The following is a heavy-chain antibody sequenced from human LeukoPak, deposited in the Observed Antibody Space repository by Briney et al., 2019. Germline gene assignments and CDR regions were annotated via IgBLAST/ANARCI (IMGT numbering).Heavy chain of an antibody. D-gene: IGHD1-26*01. J-gene: IGHJ4*02. CDR1: GGSIRGYY. Sequence: SSETLSLTCIVSGGSIRGYYWTWIRQSAGQGLEWIGRIYSSGSTSYHPSLKSRFTLSVDTSKNQFSLKLNSVTAADTAVYYCARDSGSYSRIDYWGQGTLVTVSS. V-gene: IGHV4-4*07. CDR3: ARDSGSYSRIDY. CDR2: IYSSGST.